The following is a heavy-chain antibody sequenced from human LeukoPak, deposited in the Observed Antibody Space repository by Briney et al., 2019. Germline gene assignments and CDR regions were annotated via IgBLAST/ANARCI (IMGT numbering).Heavy chain of an antibody. Sequence: GGSLRLPCAASGFTFSSYEMNWVRQAPGKGLEWVSYISSSGSTIYYADSVKGRFTISRDNAKSSLYLQMNSLRAEDTAVYYCARVCGGDCYSYYYYYYGMDVWGKGTTVTVSS. J-gene: IGHJ6*04. CDR2: ISSSGSTI. CDR1: GFTFSSYE. V-gene: IGHV3-48*03. D-gene: IGHD2-21*02. CDR3: ARVCGGDCYSYYYYYYGMDV.